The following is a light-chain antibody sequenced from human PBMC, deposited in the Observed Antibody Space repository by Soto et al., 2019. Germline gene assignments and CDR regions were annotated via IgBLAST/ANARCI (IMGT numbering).Light chain of an antibody. CDR3: QQYHTFPLT. Sequence: DIQMTQSPSTLSASVGDRVTITCRASQNINNWMAWYHQKPGEAPKLLIYDAFSLHTGVPFTFSGSGSGTEFRLTLRSLQPDDFGTYYCQQYHTFPLTFGGGTKVEIK. V-gene: IGKV1-5*01. J-gene: IGKJ4*01. CDR1: QNINNW. CDR2: DAF.